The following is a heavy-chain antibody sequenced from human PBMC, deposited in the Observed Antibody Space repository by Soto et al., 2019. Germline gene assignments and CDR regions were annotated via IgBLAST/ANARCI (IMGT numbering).Heavy chain of an antibody. CDR3: ARDGLDIGSYYDAFDI. CDR1: GYTFTSYG. Sequence: GASVKVSCKASGYTFTSYGISWVRQAPGQGLEWMGWISAYNGNTNYAQKLQGRVTMTTDTSTSTAYMELRSLRSDDTAVYYCARDGLDIGSYYDAFDIWGQGTMVTVSS. V-gene: IGHV1-18*04. J-gene: IGHJ3*02. CDR2: ISAYNGNT. D-gene: IGHD1-26*01.